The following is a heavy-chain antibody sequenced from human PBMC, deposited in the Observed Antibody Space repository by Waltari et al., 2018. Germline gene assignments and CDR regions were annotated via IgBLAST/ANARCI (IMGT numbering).Heavy chain of an antibody. J-gene: IGHJ4*02. Sequence: QVQLQESDPGLVKPSETLSLTCTVSGYSISSGYYWGWIRQPPGKGLEWIGSIYHSGSTYYNSSLKSRVTMSVDTSRNQFSLKLTSVTVADTAVYYCAGPTDYSSLWDFHWGQGTLVTVSS. V-gene: IGHV4-38-2*02. CDR1: GYSISSGYY. CDR2: IYHSGST. CDR3: AGPTDYSSLWDFH. D-gene: IGHD6-13*01.